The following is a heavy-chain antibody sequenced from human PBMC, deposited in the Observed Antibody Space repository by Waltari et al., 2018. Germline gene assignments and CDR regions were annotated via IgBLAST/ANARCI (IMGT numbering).Heavy chain of an antibody. CDR3: ARDATTEDDRYYYMDV. CDR2: IYYSGST. J-gene: IGHJ6*03. CDR1: GGSISSGGYY. D-gene: IGHD4-17*01. Sequence: QVQLQESGPGLVKPSQTLSLTCTVSGGSISSGGYYWSWIRQHPGKGLEWIGYIYYSGSTYYNPSLKSRVTISVDTSKNQFSLKLSSVTAADTAVYYCARDATTEDDRYYYMDVWGKGTTVTVSS. V-gene: IGHV4-31*03.